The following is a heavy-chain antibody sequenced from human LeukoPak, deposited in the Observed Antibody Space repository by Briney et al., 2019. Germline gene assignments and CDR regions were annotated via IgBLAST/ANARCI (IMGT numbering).Heavy chain of an antibody. CDR2: ISSSSTI. CDR1: GFTFSSYS. Sequence: GGSLRLSCAASGFTFSSYSMNWVRQAPGKGLEWVSYISSSSTIYYADSVKGRFTISRDNAKNSLYLQMNSLRAEDTAVYYCARGSTYYDSSGQVPFDYWGQGTLVTVSS. CDR3: ARGSTYYDSSGQVPFDY. D-gene: IGHD3-22*01. J-gene: IGHJ4*02. V-gene: IGHV3-48*01.